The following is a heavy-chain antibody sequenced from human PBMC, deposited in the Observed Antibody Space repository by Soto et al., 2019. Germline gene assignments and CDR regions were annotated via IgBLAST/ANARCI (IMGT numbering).Heavy chain of an antibody. Sequence: ASVQVSCKASGHTFTSYDINWVRQATGHGLEWMGWINPNSGNIGYAQKFQGRVTMTRDTAIRTAYMEVSRLRSDDTAVYYCARGRASGSYYLLDYWGQGTLVTVSS. CDR3: ARGRASGSYYLLDY. J-gene: IGHJ4*02. CDR1: GHTFTSYD. V-gene: IGHV1-8*01. CDR2: INPNSGNI. D-gene: IGHD3-10*01.